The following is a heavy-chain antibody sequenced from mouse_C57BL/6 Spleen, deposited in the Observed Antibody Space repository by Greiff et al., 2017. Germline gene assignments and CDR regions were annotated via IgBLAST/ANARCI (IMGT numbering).Heavy chain of an antibody. V-gene: IGHV5-17*01. CDR3: ANAYYSNYGYFDV. D-gene: IGHD2-5*01. J-gene: IGHJ1*03. Sequence: EVQGVESGGGLVKPGGSLKLSCAASGFTFSDYGMHWVRQAPEKGLEWVAYISSGSSTIYYADTVKGRFTISRDNAKNTLFLQMTSLRSEDTAMYYCANAYYSNYGYFDVWGTGTTVTVSS. CDR2: ISSGSSTI. CDR1: GFTFSDYG.